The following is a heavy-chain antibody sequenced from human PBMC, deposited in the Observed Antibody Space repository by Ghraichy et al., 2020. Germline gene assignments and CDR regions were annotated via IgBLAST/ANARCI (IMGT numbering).Heavy chain of an antibody. CDR1: GYTFTSYG. Sequence: ASVKVSCKASGYTFTSYGISWVRQAPGQGLEWMGWISAYNGNTNYAQKLQGRVTMTTDTSTSTAYMELRSLRSDDTAVYYCARDLATTVVTLGGYWGQGTLVTVSS. D-gene: IGHD4-23*01. J-gene: IGHJ4*02. CDR3: ARDLATTVVTLGGY. V-gene: IGHV1-18*01. CDR2: ISAYNGNT.